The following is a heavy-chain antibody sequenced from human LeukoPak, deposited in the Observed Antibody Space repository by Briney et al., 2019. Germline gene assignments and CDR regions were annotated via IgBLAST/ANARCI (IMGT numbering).Heavy chain of an antibody. D-gene: IGHD3-10*01. CDR3: ARVYGSGYYYMDV. V-gene: IGHV4-59*01. CDR2: IYYSGST. CDR1: GGSISSYY. Sequence: KPSETLSLTCTVSGGSISSYYWSWIRQPPGKGLEWIGYIYYSGSTNYNPSLKSRVTISVDTSKNQFSLKLSSVTAADTAVYYCARVYGSGYYYMDVWGKGTTVTVSS. J-gene: IGHJ6*03.